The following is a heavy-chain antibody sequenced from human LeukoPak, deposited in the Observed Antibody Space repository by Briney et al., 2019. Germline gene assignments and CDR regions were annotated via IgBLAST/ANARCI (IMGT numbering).Heavy chain of an antibody. Sequence: ASVKVSCKASGYTFTSYGISWVRQAPGQGLEWMGWISAYNGNTNYAQKFQGRVTMTTDTSTSTAYMELRSLRSDDTAVYYCARGGGRYSSSWVAFDYWGQGTLVTVSS. J-gene: IGHJ4*02. CDR1: GYTFTSYG. CDR2: ISAYNGNT. V-gene: IGHV1-18*01. D-gene: IGHD6-13*01. CDR3: ARGGGRYSSSWVAFDY.